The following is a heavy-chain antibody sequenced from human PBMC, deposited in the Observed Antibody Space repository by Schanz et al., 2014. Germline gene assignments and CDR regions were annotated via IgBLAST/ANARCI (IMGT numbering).Heavy chain of an antibody. V-gene: IGHV3-74*01. CDR2: IKSDGSST. CDR3: VRDSFFAFDY. Sequence: VQLVESGGGLVQPGGSLRLSCAASGFTFSSYWMHWVRQVPGKGLVWVSRIKSDGSSTSYADSVKGRFTMSRDNAKNSVFLQMNSLRAEDTAVYYCVRDSFFAFDYWGQGTLVTVSS. J-gene: IGHJ4*02. CDR1: GFTFSSYW. D-gene: IGHD3-3*01.